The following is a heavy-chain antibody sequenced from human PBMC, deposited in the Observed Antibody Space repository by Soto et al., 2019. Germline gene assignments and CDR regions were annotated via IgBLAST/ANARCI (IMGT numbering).Heavy chain of an antibody. CDR1: GFTSSSYG. J-gene: IGHJ6*02. CDR3: ARDSRVMITFGGVIASYGMDV. CDR2: IWYDGSNR. Sequence: PGGSLRLSCAASGFTSSSYGMHWVRQAPGKGLEWVAVIWYDGSNRYYADSVKGRFTISRDNSKNTLYLQMNSLRAEDTAVYYCARDSRVMITFGGVIASYGMDVWGQGTTVTVSS. V-gene: IGHV3-33*01. D-gene: IGHD3-16*02.